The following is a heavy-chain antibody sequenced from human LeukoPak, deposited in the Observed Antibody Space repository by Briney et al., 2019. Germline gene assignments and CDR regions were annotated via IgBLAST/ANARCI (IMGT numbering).Heavy chain of an antibody. J-gene: IGHJ4*02. CDR3: ARRLTTSQDLDY. Sequence: ASVKVSCKASGYTFTGHYMYWVRQAPGQGRKGMGWINPNSGGTNYAQKFQGRVTMTRDTSISTAYMDLNRLTSDDTAVYYCARRLTTSQDLDYWGQGTLVTVSS. D-gene: IGHD2-2*01. CDR1: GYTFTGHY. V-gene: IGHV1-2*02. CDR2: INPNSGGT.